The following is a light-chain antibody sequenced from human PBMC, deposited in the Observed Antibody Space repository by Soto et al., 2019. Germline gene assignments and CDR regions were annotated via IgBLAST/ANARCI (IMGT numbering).Light chain of an antibody. CDR3: QQYNNWPLT. Sequence: EIVMTQSPATLSVSRGDRATLSCRASQRVSSNLAWYQQKPCQAPRLLIYGASNRDTGIPARFSGSGSGTEFTLTISSLQSEDFAVYYCQQYNNWPLTFGGGTKVEIK. CDR2: GAS. J-gene: IGKJ4*01. CDR1: QRVSSN. V-gene: IGKV3-15*01.